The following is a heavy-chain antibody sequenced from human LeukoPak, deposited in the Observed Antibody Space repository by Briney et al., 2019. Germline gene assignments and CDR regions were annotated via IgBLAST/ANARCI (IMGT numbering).Heavy chain of an antibody. CDR2: IYYSGST. V-gene: IGHV4-59*08. J-gene: IGHJ3*02. D-gene: IGHD6-6*01. CDR1: GGSISNYY. Sequence: SETLSLTCTVSGGSISNYYWSWIRQPPGKGLEWIGYIYYSGSTNYNPSLKSRVTISVDTSKNQFSLKLSSVTAADTAVYYCARREGIAARPGHAFDIWGQGTMVTVSS. CDR3: ARREGIAARPGHAFDI.